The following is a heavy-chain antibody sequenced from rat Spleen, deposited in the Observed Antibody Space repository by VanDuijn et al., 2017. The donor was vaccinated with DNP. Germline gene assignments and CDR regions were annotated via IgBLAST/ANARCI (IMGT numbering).Heavy chain of an antibody. J-gene: IGHJ4*01. V-gene: IGHV5-58*01. Sequence: EVQLVESGGDLVQPGRSLKFSCVASGFTFSTYWMFWIRQAPGKGLEWVASINPDGSNTYCQDSVKGRFTISRDNAQNTFYLEMNSLRSEDTATYYCTKDLQWYAMDAWGQGTSVTVSS. CDR3: TKDLQWYAMDA. CDR2: INPDGSNT. D-gene: IGHD1-1*01. CDR1: GFTFSTYW.